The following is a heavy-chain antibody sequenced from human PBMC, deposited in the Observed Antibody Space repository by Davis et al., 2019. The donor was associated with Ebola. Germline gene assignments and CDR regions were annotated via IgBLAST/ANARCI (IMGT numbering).Heavy chain of an antibody. Sequence: GESLKISCAASGFTFSYYDMQWVRQAAGKGLEWVSGIGTIGGDTHYADSVKGRFTISRDDAKNSLYLQMDSLRARDTAIYYCARANSGCTGGGCFSGHWFDPWGQGTLVTVSS. CDR1: GFTFSYYD. CDR2: IGTIGGDT. J-gene: IGHJ5*02. CDR3: ARANSGCTGGGCFSGHWFDP. V-gene: IGHV3-13*01. D-gene: IGHD2-15*01.